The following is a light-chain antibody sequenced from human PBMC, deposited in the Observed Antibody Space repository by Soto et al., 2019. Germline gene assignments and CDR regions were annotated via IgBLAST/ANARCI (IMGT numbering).Light chain of an antibody. J-gene: IGLJ1*01. Sequence: QSALTQPASGSGSPGQWITISCTGTSSDVGGYNYVSWYQQHPGKAPKLMIYDVSNRPSGVSNRFSGSKSGNTASLTISGLQAEDEADYYCSSYTSSSTLVFGTGTKVTVL. V-gene: IGLV2-14*01. CDR2: DVS. CDR3: SSYTSSSTLV. CDR1: SSDVGGYNY.